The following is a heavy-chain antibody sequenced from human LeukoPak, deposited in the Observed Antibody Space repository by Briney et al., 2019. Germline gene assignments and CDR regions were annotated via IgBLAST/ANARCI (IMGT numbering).Heavy chain of an antibody. V-gene: IGHV3-9*01. J-gene: IGHJ4*02. Sequence: GGSLRLSCAASGFTFSSHTMHWVRQAPGKGLEWVSGISWNSGSIGYADSVKGRFTISRDNAKNSLYLQMNSLRAEDTALYYCAKDLSLEWELPNFDYWGQGTLVTVSS. CDR2: ISWNSGSI. CDR1: GFTFSSHT. D-gene: IGHD1-26*01. CDR3: AKDLSLEWELPNFDY.